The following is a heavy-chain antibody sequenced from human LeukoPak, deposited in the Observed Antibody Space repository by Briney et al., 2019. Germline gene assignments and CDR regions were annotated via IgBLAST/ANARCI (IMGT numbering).Heavy chain of an antibody. D-gene: IGHD6-19*01. CDR1: GGSIRSYY. CDR2: IHYSGST. CDR3: AREILVSGWPRGWFDP. J-gene: IGHJ5*02. V-gene: IGHV4-59*01. Sequence: SETLSLTCSVSGGSIRSYYWSWIRQPPGKGPEWIGYIHYSGSTNYNPSLKSRVTISVDTSKNQFSLKLSSVTAADTAVYYCAREILVSGWPRGWFDPWGQGTLVTVSS.